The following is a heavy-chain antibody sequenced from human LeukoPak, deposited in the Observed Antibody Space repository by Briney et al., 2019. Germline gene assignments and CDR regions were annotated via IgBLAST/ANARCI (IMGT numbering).Heavy chain of an antibody. Sequence: PGGSLRLSCAASGFTFSSYSMNWVRQAPGKGLEWVSSISSSSSYIYYADSVKGRFTISRDNAKNSLYLQMNSLRAEDTAVYYCATGHPSYYYDSSGYYYGYWGQGTLVTVSS. CDR1: GFTFSSYS. D-gene: IGHD3-22*01. CDR3: ATGHPSYYYDSSGYYYGY. J-gene: IGHJ4*02. V-gene: IGHV3-21*01. CDR2: ISSSSSYI.